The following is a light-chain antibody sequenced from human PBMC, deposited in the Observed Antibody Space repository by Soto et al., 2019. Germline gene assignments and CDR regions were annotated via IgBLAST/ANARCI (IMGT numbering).Light chain of an antibody. V-gene: IGKV1-27*01. J-gene: IGKJ3*01. CDR2: AAS. CDR3: KKYNSAPFT. CDR1: QGISNY. Sequence: DIQMTQSPSSLSASVGDRVTITCRASQGISNYLAWYQQKPVKVHNLLIYAASTLQSGVPSRFSGRGTGTDCTLTISNRQPEDVATYYCKKYNSAPFTFGPGTKVDIK.